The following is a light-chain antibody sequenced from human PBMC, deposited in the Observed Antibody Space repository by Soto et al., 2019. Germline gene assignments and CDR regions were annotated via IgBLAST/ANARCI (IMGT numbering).Light chain of an antibody. CDR1: QSVSSN. J-gene: IGKJ5*01. V-gene: IGKV3D-15*01. CDR2: GAS. CDR3: QQYNNWPLT. Sequence: IVLTPSPTPLSVSPGDRATLSCRASQSVSSNLAWHQQRPGQAPRLLIYGASTRATGVPARFSGGGSGTEFTLTITSLQSEECAVDWGQQYNNWPLTCGPGTRLEIK.